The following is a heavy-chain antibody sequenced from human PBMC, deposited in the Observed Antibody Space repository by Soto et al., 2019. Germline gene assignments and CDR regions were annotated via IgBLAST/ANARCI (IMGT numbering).Heavy chain of an antibody. CDR3: AKVEWWAQLGGRYYYYGMDV. CDR1: GFTFSSYG. J-gene: IGHJ6*02. V-gene: IGHV3-30*18. D-gene: IGHD3-3*01. Sequence: QVQLVESGGGVVQPGRSLRLSCAASGFTFSSYGMHWVRQAPGKGLEWVAVISYDGSNKYYADSVKGRFTISRDNSKNTXYXXINSRRTEDTDVYYCAKVEWWAQLGGRYYYYGMDVWGQGPTVTVS. CDR2: ISYDGSNK.